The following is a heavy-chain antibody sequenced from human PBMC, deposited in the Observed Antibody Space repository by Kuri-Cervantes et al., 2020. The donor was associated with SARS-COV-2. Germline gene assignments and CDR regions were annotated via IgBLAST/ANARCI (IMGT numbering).Heavy chain of an antibody. Sequence: GESLKISCAASGFTFSGSAMHWVRQAPGKGLEYVSAISPDGANTYYADSVKGRFTISRDNYRNTLSLQMNGLTAEDTGIYYCVRVVPLAGSRGHFDSWGQGTSVTVSS. J-gene: IGHJ4*02. V-gene: IGHV3-64D*09. CDR1: GFTFSGSA. CDR3: VRVVPLAGSRGHFDS. D-gene: IGHD6-19*01. CDR2: ISPDGANT.